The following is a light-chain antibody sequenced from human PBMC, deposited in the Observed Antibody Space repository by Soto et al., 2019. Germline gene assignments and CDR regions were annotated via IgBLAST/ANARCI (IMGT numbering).Light chain of an antibody. V-gene: IGKV3-11*01. CDR2: DTS. J-gene: IGKJ3*01. CDR1: QSVSRY. CDR3: QQRSNLPLFT. Sequence: EIVLTQSPATLSLSPGEGATLSCRASQSVSRYLAWYQQKPGQAPRLLIYDTSNRAIGIPARFSGSGSGTDFPLTISSLEPEDFAVYYCQQRSNLPLFTFGPGTKVDIK.